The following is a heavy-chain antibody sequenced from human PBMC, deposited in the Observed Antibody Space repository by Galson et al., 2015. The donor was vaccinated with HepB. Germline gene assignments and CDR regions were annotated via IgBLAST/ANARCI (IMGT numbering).Heavy chain of an antibody. CDR3: ARRAFNWFDS. V-gene: IGHV4-39*01. Sequence: LSLTCTVSRGSISGSSDFWGWIRQPPEKGLEWVGHIFYTGTTHSHPSLKSRLTISVDTSKNQFSLRLRSVTAADTAIYYCARRAFNWFDSWSQGTRVTVSS. J-gene: IGHJ5*01. CDR2: IFYTGTT. CDR1: RGSISGSSDF.